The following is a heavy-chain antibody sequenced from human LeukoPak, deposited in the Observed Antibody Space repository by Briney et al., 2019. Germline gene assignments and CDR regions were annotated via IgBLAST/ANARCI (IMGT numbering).Heavy chain of an antibody. V-gene: IGHV3-21*01. D-gene: IGHD3-10*01. Sequence: GGSLRLSCAASGFTFSSYSMNWVRQAPGKGLEWVSSISSSSSYIYYADSVKGRFTISRDNAKNSLYLQMNSLRAEDTAVYYCARTRYYYNSRSYGAPYYFDYWGQGTLVTVSS. CDR3: ARTRYYYNSRSYGAPYYFDY. CDR2: ISSSSSYI. J-gene: IGHJ4*02. CDR1: GFTFSSYS.